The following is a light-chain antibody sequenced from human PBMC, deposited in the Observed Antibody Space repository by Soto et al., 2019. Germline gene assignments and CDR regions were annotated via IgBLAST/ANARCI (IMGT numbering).Light chain of an antibody. CDR1: QGISSY. Sequence: DIQMTQSPSSLSASVGDRVTITCRASQGISSYVAWYQQKPGKVPKVLIYAASTLQSGVPCRFSGSGSGTESTFTISSLQPEDVATYYCQKYYSAPATFGQGTKVEIK. CDR2: AAS. CDR3: QKYYSAPAT. V-gene: IGKV1-27*01. J-gene: IGKJ1*01.